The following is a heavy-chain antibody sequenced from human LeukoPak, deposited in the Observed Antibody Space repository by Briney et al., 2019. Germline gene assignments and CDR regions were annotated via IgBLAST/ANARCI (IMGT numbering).Heavy chain of an antibody. D-gene: IGHD3-22*01. CDR1: GGSISSYY. V-gene: IGHV4-4*07. J-gene: IGHJ3*02. CDR2: IYTSGST. CDR3: ARVSGYYDSSGYYLDAFDI. Sequence: SETLSLTCTVSGGSISSYYWSWIRQPAGKGPEWIGRIYTSGSTNYNPSLKSRVTMSVDTSKNQFSLKLSSVTAADTAVYYCARVSGYYDSSGYYLDAFDIWGQGTMVTVSS.